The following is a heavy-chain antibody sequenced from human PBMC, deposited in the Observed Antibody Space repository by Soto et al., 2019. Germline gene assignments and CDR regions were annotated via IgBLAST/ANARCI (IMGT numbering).Heavy chain of an antibody. CDR3: AREHVDTAMVSGVWFDP. J-gene: IGHJ5*02. V-gene: IGHV4-30-2*01. D-gene: IGHD5-18*01. CDR2: IYHSGST. CDR1: GGSISSGGYS. Sequence: KPSETLSLTCAVSGGSISSGGYSWSWIRQPPGKGLEWIGYIYHSGSTYYNPSLKSRVTISVDRSKNQFSLKLSSVTAADTAVYYCAREHVDTAMVSGVWFDPWGQGTLVTVSS.